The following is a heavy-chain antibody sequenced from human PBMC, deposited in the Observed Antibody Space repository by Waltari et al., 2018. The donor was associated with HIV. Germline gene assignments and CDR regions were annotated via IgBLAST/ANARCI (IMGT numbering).Heavy chain of an antibody. Sequence: GGTFSSYAISWVRQAPGQGLEWMGGIIPIFGTANYAQKFQGRVTITADESTSTAYMELSSLRSEDTAVYYCARCPGFYCSGGSCYTKTYYYGMDVWGQGTTVTVSS. V-gene: IGHV1-69*01. J-gene: IGHJ6*02. D-gene: IGHD2-15*01. CDR2: IIPIFGTA. CDR1: GGTFSSYA. CDR3: ARCPGFYCSGGSCYTKTYYYGMDV.